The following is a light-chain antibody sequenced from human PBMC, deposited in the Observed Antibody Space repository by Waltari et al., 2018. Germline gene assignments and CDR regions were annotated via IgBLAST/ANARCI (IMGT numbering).Light chain of an antibody. V-gene: IGKV3-20*01. CDR3: QHHLRLPAT. Sequence: EIVLTQSPGTLSLSTGGRANLSCRASQSISRFLAWYQQKPGRAPRLLIYAASTRATGIPDRFSGSGSGTDFSLTISGLEPEDFAVYYCQHHLRLPATFGQGTKVEIK. CDR1: QSISRF. J-gene: IGKJ1*01. CDR2: AAS.